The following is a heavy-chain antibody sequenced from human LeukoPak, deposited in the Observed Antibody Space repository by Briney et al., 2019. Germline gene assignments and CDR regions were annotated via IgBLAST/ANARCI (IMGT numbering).Heavy chain of an antibody. CDR2: IIPIFGTA. Sequence: GASVKVSCKASGGTFSSYAISWVRQAPGQGLEWMGGIIPIFGTANYAQKFQGRVTITTDESTSTAYMGLSSLRSEDTAVYYCAGSTYYYDSSGYSFDYWGQGTLVTVSS. D-gene: IGHD3-22*01. CDR1: GGTFSSYA. CDR3: AGSTYYYDSSGYSFDY. V-gene: IGHV1-69*05. J-gene: IGHJ4*02.